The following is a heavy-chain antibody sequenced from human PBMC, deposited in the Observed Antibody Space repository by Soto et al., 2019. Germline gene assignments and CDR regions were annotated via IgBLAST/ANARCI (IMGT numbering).Heavy chain of an antibody. CDR3: ARQKLGKLFDY. CDR1: GGSISSSSYY. CDR2: IYYSGST. J-gene: IGHJ4*02. V-gene: IGHV4-39*01. Sequence: SETLSLTCTVSGGSISSSSYYWGWIRQPPGKGLEWIGSIYYSGSTYYNPSLKSRVTISVDTSKNQFSLKLSSVTAADTAVYYCARQKLGKLFDYWGQGTLVTVSS. D-gene: IGHD6-13*01.